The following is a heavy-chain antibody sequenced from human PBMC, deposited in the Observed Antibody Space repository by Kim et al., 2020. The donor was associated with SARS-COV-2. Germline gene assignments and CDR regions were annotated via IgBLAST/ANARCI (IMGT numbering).Heavy chain of an antibody. V-gene: IGHV3-23*01. CDR3: AKDPYSYCGGDCYPSWFDY. Sequence: GGSLRLTCVASGFTFSNYAMSWVRQAPGKGLECISGISGGGGYTHYAASVKGRFTISRDNSKNTLYLQMNSLRAEDTAVYYCAKDPYSYCGGDCYPSWFDYWGQGTLVTVSS. J-gene: IGHJ4*02. CDR1: GFTFSNYA. D-gene: IGHD2-21*02. CDR2: ISGGGGYT.